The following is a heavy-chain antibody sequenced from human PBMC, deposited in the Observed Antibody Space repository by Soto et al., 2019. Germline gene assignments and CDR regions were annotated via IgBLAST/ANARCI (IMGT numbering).Heavy chain of an antibody. Sequence: GGSLRLSCAASGFTFSSYSMNWVRQAPGKGLEWVSSISSSSSYIYSADSVKGRFTISRDNAKNSLYLQMNSLRAEDTAVYYCARPGVYTADYWGQGTLVTVSS. CDR2: ISSSSSYI. V-gene: IGHV3-21*01. CDR1: GFTFSSYS. CDR3: ARPGVYTADY. J-gene: IGHJ4*02. D-gene: IGHD5-18*01.